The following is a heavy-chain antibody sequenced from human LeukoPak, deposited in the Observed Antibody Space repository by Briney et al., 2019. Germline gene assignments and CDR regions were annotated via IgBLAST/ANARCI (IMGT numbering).Heavy chain of an antibody. D-gene: IGHD3-10*01. CDR2: IYHSGST. V-gene: IGHV4-38-2*02. CDR3: ASITMVRVNGAS. CDR1: GYSISSGYY. J-gene: IGHJ4*02. Sequence: SETLSLTCTVSGYSISSGYYWGWIRQPPGKGLEWIGSIYHSGSTYYNPSLKSRVTISVDTSKNQFSLKLSSVTAADTAVYYCASITMVRVNGASWGQGTLVTVSS.